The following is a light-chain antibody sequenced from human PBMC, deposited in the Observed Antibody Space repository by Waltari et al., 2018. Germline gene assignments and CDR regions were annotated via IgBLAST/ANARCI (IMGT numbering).Light chain of an antibody. CDR1: SSDVGNYNL. J-gene: IGLJ3*02. Sequence: QSALTQPASVSRSPGQSITISCTGTSSDVGNYNLVSWYQQYPGKAPKVMIYDDNRRPSGVSDRFSGSKSGNTASLTISGVQAEDEADYYCCSYAGSYTWVFGGGTKLTVL. CDR3: CSYAGSYTWV. CDR2: DDN. V-gene: IGLV2-23*01.